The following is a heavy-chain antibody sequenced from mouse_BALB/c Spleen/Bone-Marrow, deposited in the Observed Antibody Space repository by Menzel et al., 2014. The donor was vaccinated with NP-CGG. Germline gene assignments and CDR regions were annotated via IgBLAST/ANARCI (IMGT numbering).Heavy chain of an antibody. Sequence: VQLQQSGAELVKPGASVKLSCTASGFNITDTYMHWVRQRPEQGLEWIGRIDPANGNTKYDPKFQGKATITADTSSNTACLQLSSLTSEDTAVYYCARYSYGSRGYYFDYWGQGTTLTVSS. V-gene: IGHV14-3*02. CDR3: ARYSYGSRGYYFDY. J-gene: IGHJ2*01. CDR1: GFNITDTY. CDR2: IDPANGNT. D-gene: IGHD1-1*01.